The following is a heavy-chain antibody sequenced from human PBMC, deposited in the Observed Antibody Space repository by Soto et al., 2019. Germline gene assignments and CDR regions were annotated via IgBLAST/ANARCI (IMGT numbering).Heavy chain of an antibody. CDR2: ISYDGSSE. V-gene: IGHV3-30*18. J-gene: IGHJ6*02. Sequence: QVQMVESGGGVVQPGRSLRLSCAASGFSFSSYGMHWVRQAPGKGLDWVAVISYDGSSEYLTDSVRGRFTISKDNSKKTLYLQMNSPTTDDTGVYYCAKDRDAYNSGGMDVWGQGTTVTVSS. D-gene: IGHD1-1*01. CDR1: GFSFSSYG. CDR3: AKDRDAYNSGGMDV.